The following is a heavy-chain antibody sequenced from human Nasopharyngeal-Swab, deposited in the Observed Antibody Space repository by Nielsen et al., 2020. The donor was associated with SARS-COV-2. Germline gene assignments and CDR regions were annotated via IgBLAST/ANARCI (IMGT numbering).Heavy chain of an antibody. Sequence: GGPLRLSCAASGFTFDDYAMHWVRQAPGKGLEWVSGISWNSGSIGYADSVKGRFTISRDNAKNSLYLQMNSLRAEDTALYYCAKDEAFDIWGQGTMVTVSS. CDR1: GFTFDDYA. CDR2: ISWNSGSI. V-gene: IGHV3-9*01. CDR3: AKDEAFDI. J-gene: IGHJ3*02.